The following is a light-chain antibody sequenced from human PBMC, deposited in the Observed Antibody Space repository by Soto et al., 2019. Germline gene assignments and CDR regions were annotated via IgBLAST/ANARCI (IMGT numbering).Light chain of an antibody. CDR2: EVS. V-gene: IGLV2-14*01. J-gene: IGLJ1*01. CDR3: TSYTSTSTLFV. Sequence: QSALTQPASASGSPGQSITISCTGTSSDVGGYTYVSWFQQHPGKAPELMIYEVSNRPSGVSNRFSGSKSGNTASLTISGLQAEDEADYYCTSYTSTSTLFVFGTGTKLTVL. CDR1: SSDVGGYTY.